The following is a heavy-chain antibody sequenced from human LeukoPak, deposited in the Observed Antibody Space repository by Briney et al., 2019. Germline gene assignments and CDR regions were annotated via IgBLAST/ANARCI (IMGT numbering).Heavy chain of an antibody. CDR2: IIPIFGTA. CDR1: GGTFSSYA. V-gene: IGHV1-69*13. J-gene: IGHJ5*02. D-gene: IGHD3-9*01. CDR3: ARELSPQKLRYSGGGWFDP. Sequence: ASVKVSCKASGGTFSSYAISWVRQAPGQGLEWMGGIIPIFGTANYAQKFQGRVTITADESTSTAYMELSSLRSEDTAVYYCARELSPQKLRYSGGGWFDPWGQGTLVTVSS.